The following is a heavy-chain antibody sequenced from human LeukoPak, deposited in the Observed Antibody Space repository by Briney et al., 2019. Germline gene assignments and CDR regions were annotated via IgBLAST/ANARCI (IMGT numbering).Heavy chain of an antibody. CDR1: GFTFSSYG. J-gene: IGHJ4*02. CDR3: AKDKTFDY. CDR2: IQYDGSNK. V-gene: IGHV3-30*02. Sequence: PGGSLRLSCAASGFTFSSYGMHWVRQTPGKGLEWVAFIQYDGSNKYYADSVKGRFTISRDNSKNTLYLQMNSLIGEDTAVYYCAKDKTFDYWGQGTLVTVSS.